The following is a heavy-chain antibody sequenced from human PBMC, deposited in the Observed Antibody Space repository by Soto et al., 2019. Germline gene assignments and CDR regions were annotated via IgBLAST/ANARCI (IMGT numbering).Heavy chain of an antibody. CDR2: IYQSGST. Sequence: QQQLQESGSGLVKPSETLSLTCAVSGGSISSGAYSWSWIRQPPGKGLEWIAYIYQSGSTYYNPSLKTRVTILGDRSKNQCSLKLTSVTGADTAVYYCARANPGLNCLDVWGQGTMVTVSS. D-gene: IGHD2-21*01. J-gene: IGHJ3*01. V-gene: IGHV4-30-2*01. CDR3: ARANPGLNCLDV. CDR1: GGSISSGAYS.